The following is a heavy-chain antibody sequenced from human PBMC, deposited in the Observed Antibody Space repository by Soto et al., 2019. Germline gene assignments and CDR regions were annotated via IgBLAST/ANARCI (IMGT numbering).Heavy chain of an antibody. CDR3: ARQGAGGRAFDI. V-gene: IGHV4-39*01. Sequence: QLQLQESGPGLVTPSETLSLTCTVSGGSISSSSYYWGWIRQPPGTGLEWIGSISYSGNTYYNPSLKRRVTISVDTSKNQFSLKLSSVTAADTAVYYCARQGAGGRAFDIWGQGTMVTVSS. J-gene: IGHJ3*02. CDR1: GGSISSSSYY. D-gene: IGHD3-10*01. CDR2: ISYSGNT.